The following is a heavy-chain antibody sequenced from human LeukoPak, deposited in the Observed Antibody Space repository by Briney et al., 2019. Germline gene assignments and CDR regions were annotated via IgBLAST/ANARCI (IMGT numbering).Heavy chain of an antibody. J-gene: IGHJ5*02. Sequence: GGSLRLSCAASGFTFSSYAMHWVRQAPGKGLEWVAVISYDGSNKYYADSVKGRFTISRDNSKNTLYLQMNSLRAEDTAVYYCARDRSTIFGVVKIAGFDPWGQGTLVTVSS. V-gene: IGHV3-30-3*01. CDR1: GFTFSSYA. CDR2: ISYDGSNK. CDR3: ARDRSTIFGVVKIAGFDP. D-gene: IGHD3-3*01.